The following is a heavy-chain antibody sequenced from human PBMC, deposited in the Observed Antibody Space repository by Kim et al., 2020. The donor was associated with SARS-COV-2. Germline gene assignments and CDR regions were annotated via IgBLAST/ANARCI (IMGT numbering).Heavy chain of an antibody. J-gene: IGHJ4*02. V-gene: IGHV4-39*01. CDR1: GGSISSSSYY. CDR3: ARRGLYYDFWSGYFKGGFFDY. Sequence: SETLSLTCTVSGGSISSSSYYWGWIRQPPGKGLEWIGSIYYSGSTYYIPSLKSRVTISVDTSKNQFSLKLSSVTAADTAVYYCARRGLYYDFWSGYFKGGFFDYWGQGTLVTVSS. CDR2: IYYSGST. D-gene: IGHD3-3*01.